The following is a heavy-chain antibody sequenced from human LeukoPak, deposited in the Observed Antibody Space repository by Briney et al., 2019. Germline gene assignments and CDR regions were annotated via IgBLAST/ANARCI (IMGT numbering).Heavy chain of an antibody. CDR3: ARQLSGYYYDY. J-gene: IGHJ4*02. Sequence: GGSLRLSCAASGFTVSSNYMSWVRQAPGKGLEWVSLIYSGGSTSYADSVKGRFTISRDNSRNTLYLQMNSLRGEDAAVYYCARQLSGYYYDYWGQGTLVTVSP. V-gene: IGHV3-53*01. CDR2: IYSGGST. D-gene: IGHD3-22*01. CDR1: GFTVSSNY.